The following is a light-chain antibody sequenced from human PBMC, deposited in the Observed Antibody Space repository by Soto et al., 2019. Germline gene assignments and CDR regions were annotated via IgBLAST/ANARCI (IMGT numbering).Light chain of an antibody. CDR3: QQYNNWPPWT. CDR1: QSVSSN. CDR2: GAS. J-gene: IGKJ1*01. V-gene: IGKV3-15*01. Sequence: EIVMTQSPATLSVSPGERATLSCRASQSVSSNLAWYQQQPGQDPRLLIYGASTRATGIPARFSGSGSGTEFTLTISSLQSEDFAVYYCQQYNNWPPWTVGQGTKVEIK.